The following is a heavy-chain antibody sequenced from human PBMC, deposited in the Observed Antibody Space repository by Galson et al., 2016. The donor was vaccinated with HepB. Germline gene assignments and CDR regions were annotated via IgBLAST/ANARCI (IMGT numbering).Heavy chain of an antibody. V-gene: IGHV4-59*12. CDR1: GGSISSYY. CDR2: IYDSGST. CDR3: ARMVQLERRGGGFDYCVDP. D-gene: IGHD1-1*01. Sequence: ETLSLTCTVSGGSISSYYWSWIRQPPGKGLAWIGFIYDSGSTNYSPSLERRVTLSRDTSKNQFSLNLISVTAADTAFYYCARMVQLERRGGGFDYCVDPWGQGTLVTVSS. J-gene: IGHJ5*02.